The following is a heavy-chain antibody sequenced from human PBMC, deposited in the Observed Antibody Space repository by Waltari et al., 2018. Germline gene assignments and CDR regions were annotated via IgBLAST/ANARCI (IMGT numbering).Heavy chain of an antibody. CDR2: INAGNGNT. CDR3: ARDGRSYCSGGSCYGSYCYMDV. CDR1: GYTFTSSA. Sequence: QVQLVQSGAEVKKPGASVKVSCKASGYTFTSSAMHWVRPAPGQRLEWMGWINAGNGNTKYSQEFQGRVTITRDTSASTAYMELSSLRSEDMAVYYCARDGRSYCSGGSCYGSYCYMDVWGKGTTVTVSS. V-gene: IGHV1-3*03. D-gene: IGHD2-15*01. J-gene: IGHJ6*03.